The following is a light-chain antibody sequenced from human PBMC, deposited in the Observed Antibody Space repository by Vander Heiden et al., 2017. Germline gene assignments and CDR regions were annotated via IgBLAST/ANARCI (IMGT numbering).Light chain of an antibody. V-gene: IGLV2-8*01. CDR2: EVT. CDR3: SSYGGRDNPYV. CDR1: SNDVCDNNF. J-gene: IGLJ1*01. Sequence: QSALTQPPSASGSPGQSVTISCTGTSNDVCDNNFVSWYQQHPGKAPKLLIFEVTKRPSGVPDRFSGSKSGNTASLTVSGLQADDEADYYCSSYGGRDNPYVFGTGTSVTVL.